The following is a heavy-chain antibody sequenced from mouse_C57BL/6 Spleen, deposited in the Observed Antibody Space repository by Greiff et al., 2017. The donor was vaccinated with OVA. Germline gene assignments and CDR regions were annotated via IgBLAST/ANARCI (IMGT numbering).Heavy chain of an antibody. CDR1: GFSFNTYA. CDR3: VRGYDYDYWYFDV. CDR2: IRSKSNNYAT. Sequence: EVQLVESGGGLVQPKGSLKLSCAASGFSFNTYAMNWVRQAPGKGLEWVARIRSKSNNYATYYADSVKDRFTISRDDSESMLYLQMNNLKTEDTAMYYCVRGYDYDYWYFDVWGTGTTVTVSS. J-gene: IGHJ1*03. V-gene: IGHV10-1*01. D-gene: IGHD2-4*01.